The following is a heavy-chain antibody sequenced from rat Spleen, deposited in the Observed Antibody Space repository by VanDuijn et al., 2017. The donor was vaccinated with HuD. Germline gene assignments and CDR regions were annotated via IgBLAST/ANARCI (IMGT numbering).Heavy chain of an antibody. J-gene: IGHJ3*01. Sequence: EVQLVESGGGLVQPGRSLKLSCAASGFTFSNYYMAWVRQAPTKGLEWVAYISAGGRTHYPDSVKGRFTISRDIAKSTLYLQMGSLRSEDTATYYCATPTPGIPFAYWGQGTLVTVSS. V-gene: IGHV5-27*01. CDR3: ATPTPGIPFAY. D-gene: IGHD1-4*01. CDR2: ISAGGRT. CDR1: GFTFSNYY.